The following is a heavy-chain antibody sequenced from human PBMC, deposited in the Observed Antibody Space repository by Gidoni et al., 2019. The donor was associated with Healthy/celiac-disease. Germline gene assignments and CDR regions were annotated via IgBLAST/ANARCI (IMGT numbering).Heavy chain of an antibody. CDR1: GGSISSYY. Sequence: QVQLQESGPGLVKPSETLSLTCTVSGGSISSYYWSWIRQPPGKGLEWIGYIYYSGSTNYNPSLKSRVTISVDTSKNQFSLKLSSVTAADTAVYYCARAPYYYDSSGYRNWGQGTLVTVSS. V-gene: IGHV4-59*08. CDR3: ARAPYYYDSSGYRN. CDR2: IYYSGST. J-gene: IGHJ4*02. D-gene: IGHD3-22*01.